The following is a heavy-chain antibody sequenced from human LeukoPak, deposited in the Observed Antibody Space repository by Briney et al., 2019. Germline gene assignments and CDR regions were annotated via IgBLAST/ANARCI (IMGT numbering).Heavy chain of an antibody. J-gene: IGHJ4*02. CDR1: GFTFTTYS. CDR2: ISGDGGHT. CDR3: AKDYRPHDFWSGLVDY. V-gene: IGHV3-23*01. D-gene: IGHD3-3*01. Sequence: GGSLRLSCAASGFTFTTYSMTWVRQAPGKGLEWVSVISGDGGHTYYADSVKGRFTISRDNSKNTLYLQMNSLRAEDTAVYYCAKDYRPHDFWSGLVDYWGQGTLVTVSS.